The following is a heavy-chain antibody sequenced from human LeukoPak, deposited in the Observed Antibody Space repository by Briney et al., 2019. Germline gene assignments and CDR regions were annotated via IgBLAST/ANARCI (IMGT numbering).Heavy chain of an antibody. CDR3: ARAYCSGGSCYSADY. J-gene: IGHJ4*02. V-gene: IGHV1-18*01. CDR2: ISAYNGNT. Sequence: GASVKVSCKASGYTFTSYGISWVRQAPGQGLEWMGWISAYNGNTNYAQKLQGRVTMTTDTSTSTAYMELRSLRSDDTAVYYCARAYCSGGSCYSADYWGQGTLVTVPS. D-gene: IGHD2-15*01. CDR1: GYTFTSYG.